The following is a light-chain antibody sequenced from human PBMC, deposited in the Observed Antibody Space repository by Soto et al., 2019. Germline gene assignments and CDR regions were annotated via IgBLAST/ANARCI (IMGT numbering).Light chain of an antibody. Sequence: DIQMTQSPSSLSASVGDRVTITCRASESIARHLNWYQQKPGKAPKLLIYAASSLRNGVPSRFXGGGSRTDFTLTISNLQPEDFATYYCQQTYSTLSITFGQGTRLEIK. CDR2: AAS. CDR3: QQTYSTLSIT. J-gene: IGKJ5*01. CDR1: ESIARH. V-gene: IGKV1-39*01.